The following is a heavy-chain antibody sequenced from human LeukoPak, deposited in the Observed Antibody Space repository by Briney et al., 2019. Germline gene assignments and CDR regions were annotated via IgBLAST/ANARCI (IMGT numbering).Heavy chain of an antibody. CDR2: ISAYNGNT. J-gene: IGHJ4*02. Sequence: ASVKVSCKASGGTFSSYAISWVRQAPGQGLEWMGWISAYNGNTNYAQKLQGRVTMTTDTSTSTAYMELRSLRSDDTAVYYCARMEVYSSGWYYFDYWGQGTLVTVSS. CDR3: ARMEVYSSGWYYFDY. V-gene: IGHV1-18*01. D-gene: IGHD6-19*01. CDR1: GGTFSSYA.